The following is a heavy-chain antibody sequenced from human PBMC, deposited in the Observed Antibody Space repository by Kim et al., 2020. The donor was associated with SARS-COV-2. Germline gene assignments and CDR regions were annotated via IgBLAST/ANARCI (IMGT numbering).Heavy chain of an antibody. V-gene: IGHV6-1*01. J-gene: IGHJ4*02. Sequence: YAVSVKSRITINPDTSKNQFSLQLNSVTPEDTAVYYCASALYSSSWAFDYWGQGTLVTVSS. CDR3: ASALYSSSWAFDY. D-gene: IGHD6-13*01.